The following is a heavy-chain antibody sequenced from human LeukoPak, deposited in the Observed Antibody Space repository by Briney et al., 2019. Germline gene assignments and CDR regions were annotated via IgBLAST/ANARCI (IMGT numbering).Heavy chain of an antibody. CDR1: GGSISSYY. Sequence: SETLSLTCTVSGGSISSYYWSWIRQPPGKGLEWIGYIYYSGSTNYNPSLKSRVTISVDTSKNQFSLKLSSVAAADTAVYYCARLYSSSWYRNFDPWGQGTLVTVSS. CDR2: IYYSGST. D-gene: IGHD6-13*01. CDR3: ARLYSSSWYRNFDP. J-gene: IGHJ5*02. V-gene: IGHV4-59*08.